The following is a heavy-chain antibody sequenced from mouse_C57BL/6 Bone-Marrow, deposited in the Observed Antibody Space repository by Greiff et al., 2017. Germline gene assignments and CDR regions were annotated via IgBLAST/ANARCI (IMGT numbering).Heavy chain of an antibody. V-gene: IGHV1-76*01. CDR3: TRSTNFDY. CDR1: GYTFTDYY. J-gene: IGHJ2*01. Sequence: QVQLQQSGAELVRPGASVKLSCKASGYTFTDYYINWVKQRPGQGLEWIARIYPGSGNTYYNEKFKGKATLTAEKSSSTAYMQLSSLTSEDSAVYFCTRSTNFDYWGQCTTLTVSS. D-gene: IGHD1-3*01. CDR2: IYPGSGNT.